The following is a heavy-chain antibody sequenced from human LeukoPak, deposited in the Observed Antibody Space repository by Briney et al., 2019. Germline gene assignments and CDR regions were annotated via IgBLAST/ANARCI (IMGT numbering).Heavy chain of an antibody. J-gene: IGHJ4*02. CDR2: IYPGDSDT. CDR1: GYSFTSYW. Sequence: GESLKISCKGSGYSFTSYWIGWVRQMPGRGLEWMGIIYPGDSDTRYSPSFQGQVTISADKSISTAYLQWSSLKASDTAMYYCARRITMVREVISYFDYWGQGTLVTVSS. D-gene: IGHD3-10*01. CDR3: ARRITMVREVISYFDY. V-gene: IGHV5-51*01.